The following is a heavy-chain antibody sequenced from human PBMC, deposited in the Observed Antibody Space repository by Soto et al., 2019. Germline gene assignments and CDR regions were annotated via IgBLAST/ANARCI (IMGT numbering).Heavy chain of an antibody. V-gene: IGHV4-4*02. J-gene: IGHJ4*02. CDR2: IYHSGST. Sequence: SGTLSITCAVHVFSITSTNCWSWVRQPPGKGLEWIGEIYHSGSTNYNPSLKSRVTISVDKSKNQFSLKLSSVTAADTAVYYCAIGSGYYYEYYFDYWGQGTLVT. CDR1: VFSITSTNC. D-gene: IGHD3-22*01. CDR3: AIGSGYYYEYYFDY.